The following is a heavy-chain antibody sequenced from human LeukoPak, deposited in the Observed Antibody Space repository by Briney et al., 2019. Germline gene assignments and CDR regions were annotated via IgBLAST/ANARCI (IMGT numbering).Heavy chain of an antibody. V-gene: IGHV3-21*01. D-gene: IGHD3-10*01. Sequence: GGSLRLSCAASGFTFSSYSMNWVRQAPGKGLEWVSSISSSSSYIYYADSVKGRFTISRDNAKNSLYLQMNSLRAEDTAVYYCAREGYYYGSGGYPDAFDIWGQGTMVTVSS. CDR1: GFTFSSYS. CDR2: ISSSSSYI. CDR3: AREGYYYGSGGYPDAFDI. J-gene: IGHJ3*02.